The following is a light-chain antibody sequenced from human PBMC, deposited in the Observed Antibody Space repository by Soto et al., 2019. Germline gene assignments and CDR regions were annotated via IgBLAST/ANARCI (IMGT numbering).Light chain of an antibody. CDR3: LLFYGGTGV. V-gene: IGLV7-46*01. CDR2: DTS. Sequence: QAVVTQEPSLTVSPGGTVTLTSGSSTGAVTSGHYPYWFQQKSGQAPRTLIYDTSNKHSWTPARFSGSLFGGKAALTLSGAQPEDEAEYCCLLFYGGTGVFGGGTKLTVL. CDR1: TGAVTSGHY. J-gene: IGLJ2*01.